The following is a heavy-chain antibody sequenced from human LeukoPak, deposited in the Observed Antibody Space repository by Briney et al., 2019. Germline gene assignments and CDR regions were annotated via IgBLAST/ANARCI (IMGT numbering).Heavy chain of an antibody. CDR2: IYYSGST. J-gene: IGHJ4*02. V-gene: IGHV4-39*01. Sequence: SETLSLTCTVSGGSISSSSYYWGWIRQPPGKGLEWIGSIYYSGSTYYNPSLKSRVTISVDTSKNQFSLKLSSVTAADTAVYYCARHSQSRYSSSWAFEYRGEGALGTVSS. D-gene: IGHD6-13*01. CDR3: ARHSQSRYSSSWAFEY. CDR1: GGSISSSSYY.